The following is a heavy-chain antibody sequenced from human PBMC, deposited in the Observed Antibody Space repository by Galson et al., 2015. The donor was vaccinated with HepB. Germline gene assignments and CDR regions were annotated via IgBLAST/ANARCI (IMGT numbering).Heavy chain of an antibody. V-gene: IGHV4-4*07. CDR2: IYTSGST. J-gene: IGHJ2*01. Sequence: SETLSLTCTVSGGSISSYYWSWIRQPAGKGLEWIGRIYTSGSTNYNPSLKSRVTMSVDTSKNQFSLKLSSVTAADTAVYYCARGFNVRQQLVLLYWYFDLWAVAPWSLSPQ. CDR3: ARGFNVRQQLVLLYWYFDL. D-gene: IGHD6-13*01. CDR1: GGSISSYY.